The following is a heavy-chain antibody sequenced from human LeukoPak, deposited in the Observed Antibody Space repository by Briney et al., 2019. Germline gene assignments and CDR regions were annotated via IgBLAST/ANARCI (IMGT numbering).Heavy chain of an antibody. CDR2: ISGYNGNT. CDR1: GYTFPSYE. J-gene: IGHJ4*02. V-gene: IGHV1-18*01. Sequence: GASVNDSGKPAGYTFPSYESNRVRQAPGQGLEWMGWISGYNGNTNYAQKFQGRVTMTTDTSTCTAYMELRRLRSDDTAVYYCARGSSSGSHFYSDYCGQESLVTVSS. D-gene: IGHD6-19*01. CDR3: ARGSSSGSHFYSDY.